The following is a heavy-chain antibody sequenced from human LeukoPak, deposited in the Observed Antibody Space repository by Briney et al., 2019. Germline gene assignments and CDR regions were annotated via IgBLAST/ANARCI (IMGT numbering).Heavy chain of an antibody. Sequence: GGSLRLSCAASGFTVSSNYMSWVRQAPGQGLECVAVIWADGITKYYTDSVKGRFTISRDNSKNTLYLQMSSLRAEDTAMYYCTKDSDYWGQGTLVTVSS. CDR1: GFTVSSNY. CDR3: TKDSDY. V-gene: IGHV3-33*03. J-gene: IGHJ4*02. CDR2: IWADGITK.